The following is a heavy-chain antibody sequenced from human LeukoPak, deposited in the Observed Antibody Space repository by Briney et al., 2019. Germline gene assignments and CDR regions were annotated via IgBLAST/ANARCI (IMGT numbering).Heavy chain of an antibody. D-gene: IGHD3-10*01. V-gene: IGHV3-21*01. CDR2: ISSSSSYI. CDR3: ASDPFDGSGSYSFY. CDR1: GFTFSSYS. Sequence: GGSLRLSCAASGFTFSSYSMNWVRQAPGKGLEWVSSISSSSSYIYYVDSVKGRFTISRDNAKNSLYLQMNSLRAEDTAVYYCASDPFDGSGSYSFYWGQGTLVTVSS. J-gene: IGHJ4*02.